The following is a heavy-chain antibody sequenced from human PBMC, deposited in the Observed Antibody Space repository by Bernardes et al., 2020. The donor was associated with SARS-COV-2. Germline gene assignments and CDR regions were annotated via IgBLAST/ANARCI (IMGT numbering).Heavy chain of an antibody. CDR3: ARDLYTKNMGYYYNGM. D-gene: IGHD2-8*01. J-gene: IGHJ6*01. Sequence: VGSLILSCIASGFTFSNYWMSWVRQAPGKGLEWVANIKQDGSEKYYVDSVKGRFTISRDNAKNSVYLQMSSLRAEDTAVYYCARDLYTKNMGYYYNGM. V-gene: IGHV3-7*01. CDR1: GFTFSNYW. CDR2: IKQDGSEK.